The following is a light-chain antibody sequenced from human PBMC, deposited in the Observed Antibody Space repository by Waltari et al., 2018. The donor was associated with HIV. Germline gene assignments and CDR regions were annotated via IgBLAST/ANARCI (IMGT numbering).Light chain of an antibody. CDR1: SSDIGYFDY. CDR3: CSYAGSYTYV. Sequence: QSALTQPRSVSGSPGQSVTISCTGTSSDIGYFDYVSWYQQYPRKAPKVIIYEVNQRPSGVPDRFTGSKSGITASLTISGLQGDDEADYYCCSYAGSYTYVFGTGTKVNVL. CDR2: EVN. V-gene: IGLV2-11*01. J-gene: IGLJ1*01.